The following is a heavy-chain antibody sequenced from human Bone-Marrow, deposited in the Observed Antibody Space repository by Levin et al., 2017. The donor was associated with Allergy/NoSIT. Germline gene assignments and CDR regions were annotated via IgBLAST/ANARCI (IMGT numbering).Heavy chain of an antibody. Sequence: GESLKISCKASGYTFTSYDINWVRQATGQGLEWMGWMNPNSGNTGYAQKFQGRVTMTRNTSISTAYMELSSLRSEDTAVYYCARPSGGSSWHAPFDYWGQGTLVTVSS. CDR3: ARPSGGSSWHAPFDY. J-gene: IGHJ4*02. CDR2: MNPNSGNT. CDR1: GYTFTSYD. V-gene: IGHV1-8*01. D-gene: IGHD6-13*01.